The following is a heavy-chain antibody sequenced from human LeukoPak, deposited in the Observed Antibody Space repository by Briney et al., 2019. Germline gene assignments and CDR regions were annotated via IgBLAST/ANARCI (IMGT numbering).Heavy chain of an antibody. CDR3: AKDTTPPKAGFDP. Sequence: GGSLRLPCAASGFTFSSYGMHWVRQAPGEGLEWVAFIRYDGSNKYYADSVKGRFTISRDNSKNTLYLQMNSLRAEDTAVYYCAKDTTPPKAGFDPWGQGTLVTVSS. CDR1: GFTFSSYG. V-gene: IGHV3-30*02. J-gene: IGHJ5*02. D-gene: IGHD1-14*01. CDR2: IRYDGSNK.